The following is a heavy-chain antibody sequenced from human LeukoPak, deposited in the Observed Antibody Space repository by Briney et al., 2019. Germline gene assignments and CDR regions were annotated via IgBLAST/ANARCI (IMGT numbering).Heavy chain of an antibody. CDR3: AKGAEIDH. CDR2: MTGPADTT. CDR1: GFNFNNFA. J-gene: IGHJ4*02. Sequence: GGSLRLSCAASGFNFNNFAMSWVRQAPGKGLEWLSAMTGPADTTYYAESVKGRFTISRDYSKSMVFLQTNSLRVEDTAIYYCAKGAEIDHWGQGTLVTVSS. V-gene: IGHV3-23*01.